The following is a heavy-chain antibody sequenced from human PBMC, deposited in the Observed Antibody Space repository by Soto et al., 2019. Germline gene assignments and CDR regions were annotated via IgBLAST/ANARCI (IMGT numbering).Heavy chain of an antibody. CDR3: ASYFFFFGSGSHEDYYYYGMDV. D-gene: IGHD3-10*01. Sequence: ASVKVSCKASGYTFTSYGISWVRQAPGQGLERMGWISAYNGNTNYAQKHQGRDTMTTDTSTSTAYKEQRSLRSDDTAVYYCASYFFFFGSGSHEDYYYYGMDVWGQGTTVTVSS. J-gene: IGHJ6*02. CDR1: GYTFTSYG. V-gene: IGHV1-18*01. CDR2: ISAYNGNT.